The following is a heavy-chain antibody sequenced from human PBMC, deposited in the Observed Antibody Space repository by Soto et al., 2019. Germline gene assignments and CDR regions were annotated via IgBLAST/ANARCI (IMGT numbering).Heavy chain of an antibody. CDR2: VSGSGGST. V-gene: IGHV3-23*01. CDR1: GFTFSNYA. CDR3: AKGCCSNGVCYTDY. J-gene: IGHJ4*02. D-gene: IGHD2-8*01. Sequence: PGGSLRLSCAASGFTFSNYAMSWVRQAPGKGLEWVSVVSGSGGSTYYADSVKGRFTISRDNSKNTLYLQMNSLRAEDTAVYYCAKGCCSNGVCYTDYWGQGTPVTAPQ.